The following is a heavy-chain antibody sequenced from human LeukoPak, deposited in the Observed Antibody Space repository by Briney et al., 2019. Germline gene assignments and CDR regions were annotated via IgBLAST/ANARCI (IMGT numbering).Heavy chain of an antibody. J-gene: IGHJ4*02. Sequence: SQTLSLTCTVSGGSISSGDKYWSWIRQPPGKGLEWIGYVYYSGTTYYNPSLKSRLTISLDTSKNQFSLRVSSVTAADTAVYYCARDWHLGYWGQGTLVTVSS. CDR1: GGSISSGDKY. V-gene: IGHV4-30-4*01. CDR3: ARDWHLGY. D-gene: IGHD7-27*01. CDR2: VYYSGTT.